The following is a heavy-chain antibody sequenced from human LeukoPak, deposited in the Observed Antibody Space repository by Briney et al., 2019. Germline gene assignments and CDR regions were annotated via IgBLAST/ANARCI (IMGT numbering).Heavy chain of an antibody. D-gene: IGHD1-26*01. CDR2: IYYSGST. CDR1: GDSISSYY. Sequence: SETLSLTCTVSGDSISSYYWSWIRQPPGKGLEWIGYIYYSGSTNYNPSLKSRVTISVDTSKNQFSLKLSSVTAADTAVYYCASSRVGATPFDYWGQGTLVTVSS. CDR3: ASSRVGATPFDY. J-gene: IGHJ4*02. V-gene: IGHV4-59*01.